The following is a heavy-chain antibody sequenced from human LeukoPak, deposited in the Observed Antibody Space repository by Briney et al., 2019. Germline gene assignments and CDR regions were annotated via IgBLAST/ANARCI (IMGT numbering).Heavy chain of an antibody. CDR1: GFTFSSYS. J-gene: IGHJ4*02. Sequence: GGPLRLSCAASGFTFSSYSMNWVRQAPGKGLEWVSSISSSSSYIYYADSVKGRFTISRDNAKNSLYLQMNSLRAEDTAVYYCARVGGATAVTMYFEYWGQGTLVTVTS. CDR3: ARVGGATAVTMYFEY. CDR2: ISSSSSYI. D-gene: IGHD1-26*01. V-gene: IGHV3-21*01.